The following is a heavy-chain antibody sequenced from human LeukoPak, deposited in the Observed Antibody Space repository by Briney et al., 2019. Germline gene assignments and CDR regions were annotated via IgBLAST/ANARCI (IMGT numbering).Heavy chain of an antibody. CDR2: ISSNGGST. CDR3: ASNYYVTKAAFDI. V-gene: IGHV3-64*01. Sequence: PGGSLRLSCAASGFTFSSYAMHWVRQAPGKGLEYVSAISSNGGSTYYANSVKGRFTISRDNSKNMLYLQMNSLRAEDTAVYYCASNYYVTKAAFDIWGQGTMVTVSS. CDR1: GFTFSSYA. D-gene: IGHD3-10*02. J-gene: IGHJ3*02.